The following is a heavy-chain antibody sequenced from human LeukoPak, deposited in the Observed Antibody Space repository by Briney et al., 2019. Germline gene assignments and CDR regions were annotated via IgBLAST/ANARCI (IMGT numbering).Heavy chain of an antibody. Sequence: GGSLRLSCAAYGFTFSSYGMHWVRQAPGKGLEWVAVISYDGSNKYYADSVKGRFTISRDNSKNTLYLQMNSLRAEDTAVYYCAKDPMTTVTTTRNSGYFQHWGQGTLVTVSS. D-gene: IGHD4-17*01. J-gene: IGHJ1*01. CDR1: GFTFSSYG. CDR3: AKDPMTTVTTTRNSGYFQH. V-gene: IGHV3-30*18. CDR2: ISYDGSNK.